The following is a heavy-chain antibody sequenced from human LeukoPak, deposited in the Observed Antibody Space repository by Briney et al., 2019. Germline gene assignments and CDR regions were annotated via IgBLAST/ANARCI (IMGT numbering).Heavy chain of an antibody. V-gene: IGHV4-59*01. J-gene: IGHJ4*02. CDR1: GGSISSYY. CDR2: IFYSGST. CDR3: ATFSWGSFDY. D-gene: IGHD3-16*01. Sequence: SETLSLTCTVSGGSISSYYWSWIRQPQGEGLEWIGYIFYSGSTNYNPSLKSRVTISVDTSKNQFSLKLSSVTAADTAVYYCATFSWGSFDYWGQGTLVTVSS.